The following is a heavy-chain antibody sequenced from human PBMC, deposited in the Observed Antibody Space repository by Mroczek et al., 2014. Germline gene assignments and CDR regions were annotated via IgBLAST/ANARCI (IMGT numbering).Heavy chain of an antibody. CDR2: ISYDGSNK. J-gene: IGHJ6*02. CDR1: GFTFSSYA. Sequence: VQLVESGEAWSSLGGSLRLSCAASGFTFSSYAMHWVRQAPGKGLEWVAVISYDGSNKYYADSVKGRFTISRDNSKNTLYLQMNSLRAEDTAVYYCARAHYYGDYLMYYYYGMDVWGQGTTVTVSS. V-gene: IGHV3-30-3*01. CDR3: ARAHYYGDYLMYYYYGMDV. D-gene: IGHD4-17*01.